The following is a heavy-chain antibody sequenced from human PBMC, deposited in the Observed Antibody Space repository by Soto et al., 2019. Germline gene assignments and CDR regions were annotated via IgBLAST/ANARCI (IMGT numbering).Heavy chain of an antibody. Sequence: PGGSLRLSCAASGFTFSDYGMVWVRQAPGKWLEWVTVIWYDGSKKYYADSVKGRFTISRDSSKSTLYLQMNSLRAEDTAMYYCARRRGPDYDSGGYCFDYWGQGILVIVSS. CDR2: IWYDGSKK. CDR1: GFTFSDYG. CDR3: ARRRGPDYDSGGYCFDY. V-gene: IGHV3-33*01. J-gene: IGHJ4*02. D-gene: IGHD3-22*01.